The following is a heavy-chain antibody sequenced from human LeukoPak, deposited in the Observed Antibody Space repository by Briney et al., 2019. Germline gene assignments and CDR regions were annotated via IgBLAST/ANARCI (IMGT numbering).Heavy chain of an antibody. CDR2: ISTYSGNT. CDR3: ARDLAVLGVVFTSYMDV. J-gene: IGHJ6*03. Sequence: ASVKVSCKASGYTFISHGITWVRRAPGQGLEWMGWISTYSGNTHYAQKFQGRVTLTKDTSTTTAYLELRSLRSDDTAVYYCARDLAVLGVVFTSYMDVWGQGTPVTASS. CDR1: GYTFISHG. V-gene: IGHV1-18*01. D-gene: IGHD3-3*01.